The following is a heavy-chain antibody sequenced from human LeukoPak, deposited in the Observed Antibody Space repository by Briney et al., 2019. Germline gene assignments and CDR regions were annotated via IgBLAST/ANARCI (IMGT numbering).Heavy chain of an antibody. V-gene: IGHV1-2*02. D-gene: IGHD3-10*01. CDR1: GYTFTGYY. CDR3: AARSLWFGELLFDY. CDR2: INPNSGGT. Sequence: ASVKVSCKASGYTFTGYYMHWVRQAPGQGLEWMGWINPNSGGTNYAQKFQGRVTMTRDTSISTAYMELSRLRSDGMAVYYCAARSLWFGELLFDYWGQGTLVTVSS. J-gene: IGHJ4*02.